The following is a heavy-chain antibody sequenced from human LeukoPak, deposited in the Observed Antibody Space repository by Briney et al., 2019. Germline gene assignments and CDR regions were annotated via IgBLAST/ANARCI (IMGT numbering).Heavy chain of an antibody. CDR1: GFTLDDYT. CDR3: AKGAYYDILTGSYY. CDR2: ISWDGGST. V-gene: IGHV3-43*01. D-gene: IGHD3-9*01. J-gene: IGHJ4*02. Sequence: GGSLRLSCAASGFTLDDYTMHWVRQAPGKGLEWVSLISWDGGSTYYADSVKGRFTISRDNSKNSLYLQMNSLRTEDTALYYCAKGAYYDILTGSYYWGQGTLVTVSS.